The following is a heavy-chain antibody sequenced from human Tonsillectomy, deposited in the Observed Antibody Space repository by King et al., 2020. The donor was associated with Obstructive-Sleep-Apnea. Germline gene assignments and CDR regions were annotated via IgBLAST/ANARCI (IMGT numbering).Heavy chain of an antibody. D-gene: IGHD4-23*01. V-gene: IGHV5-10-1*03. CDR2: IDPSDSYT. CDR3: AKASPRTPLRWGMDV. J-gene: IGHJ6*02. CDR1: GYSFTSLW. Sequence: VQLVESGAEVKKPGESLRISCKGSGYSFTSLWISWVRQVPWKGLEWMGRIDPSDSYTNYSPSFQGHVTILAAKSISTAYLQVSSLKASDTAIYYCAKASPRTPLRWGMDVWGQGTTVTDSS.